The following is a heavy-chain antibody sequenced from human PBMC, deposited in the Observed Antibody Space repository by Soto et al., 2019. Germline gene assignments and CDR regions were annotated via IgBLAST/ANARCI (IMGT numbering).Heavy chain of an antibody. V-gene: IGHV3-30-3*01. J-gene: IGHJ5*02. D-gene: IGHD3-22*01. Sequence: QVQLVESGGGVVQPGRSLRLSCAASGFTFSSYAMHWVRQAPGKGLEWVAVISYDGSNKYYADSVKGRFTISRDNSKNTLYLQMNSLRAEDTAVYYCARDLAIVVVPDLWYNWFDPWGQGTLVTVSS. CDR1: GFTFSSYA. CDR3: ARDLAIVVVPDLWYNWFDP. CDR2: ISYDGSNK.